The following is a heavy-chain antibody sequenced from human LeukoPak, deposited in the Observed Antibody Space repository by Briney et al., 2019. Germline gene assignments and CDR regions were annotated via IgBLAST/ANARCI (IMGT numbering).Heavy chain of an antibody. J-gene: IGHJ3*02. Sequence: PSETLSLTCTVSGASISSSSYSWGWVRQPPGKGLEWIGTIYYSGSTYYNPSLKSRVTISVDTSKNQFSLKLSSVTAADTAVYYCARHGGFSYGFLNDAFDIWGQGTMVTVSS. D-gene: IGHD5-18*01. V-gene: IGHV4-39*01. CDR2: IYYSGST. CDR1: GASISSSSYS. CDR3: ARHGGFSYGFLNDAFDI.